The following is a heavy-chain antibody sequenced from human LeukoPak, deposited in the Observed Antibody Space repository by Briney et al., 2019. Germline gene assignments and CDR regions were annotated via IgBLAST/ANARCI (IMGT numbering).Heavy chain of an antibody. J-gene: IGHJ4*02. CDR2: INSDGSIT. CDR3: VKGLSYYDSSGYWG. Sequence: GGSLRLSCAASGFTFTTYWMHWVRQAPGKGLVWVSHINSDGSITSYADSVKGRFTISRDNAKNTLYLQMNSLRAEDTAVYYCVKGLSYYDSSGYWGWGQGTLVTVFS. CDR1: GFTFTTYW. V-gene: IGHV3-74*01. D-gene: IGHD3-22*01.